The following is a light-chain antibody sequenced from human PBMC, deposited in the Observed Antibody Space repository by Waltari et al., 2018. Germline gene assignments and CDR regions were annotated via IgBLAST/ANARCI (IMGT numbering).Light chain of an antibody. CDR2: WAS. V-gene: IGKV4-1*01. J-gene: IGKJ2*01. Sequence: DIVMTQTPDSLAVSLGARATITCKSSQSILYSYNNKNSLAWYQQKPGQPPNLLIYWASTRESVVPDRFSGSGSGTDFTLTITSLQAEDVAVYYWQQYYGAPYTFGQGTKLEIK. CDR1: QSILYSYNNKNS. CDR3: QQYYGAPYT.